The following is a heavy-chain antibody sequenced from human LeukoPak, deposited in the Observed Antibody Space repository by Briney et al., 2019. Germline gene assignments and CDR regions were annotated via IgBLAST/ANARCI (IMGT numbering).Heavy chain of an antibody. D-gene: IGHD1-26*01. CDR3: ARGTEWELLDY. V-gene: IGHV4-38-2*02. Sequence: SETLSLTCTVSGYSISSGYYWGWIRQPPGKGLEWIGSIYHSGSTYYNPSLKSRVTISVDTSKNQFSLKLSSVTAADTAVYYCARGTEWELLDYWGQGTLVTVSS. CDR2: IYHSGST. J-gene: IGHJ4*02. CDR1: GYSISSGYY.